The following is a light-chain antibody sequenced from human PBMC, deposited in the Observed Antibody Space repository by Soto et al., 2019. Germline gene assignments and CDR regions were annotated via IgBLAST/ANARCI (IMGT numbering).Light chain of an antibody. CDR3: KQSSSAPPYT. J-gene: IGKJ2*01. V-gene: IGKV1-39*01. CDR1: QPISTY. CDR2: GAF. Sequence: DIQMTQSPSSLSASIGDRVTISCRASQPISTYLNWYQVTPGKAPRLLIYGAFSLQRGVPSRFSGSGSGTDFTLTISSLQPEDVASYYCKQSSSAPPYTFGQGTKLEIK.